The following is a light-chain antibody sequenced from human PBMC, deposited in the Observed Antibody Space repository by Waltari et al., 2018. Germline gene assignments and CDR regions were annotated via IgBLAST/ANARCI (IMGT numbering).Light chain of an antibody. CDR2: EVT. Sequence: SALTQPASVSGSPGQSIPISCSGTSSDIGDYNLVSWYQHLPGKAPKVMIYEVTKRPSGVSNRFSGSKSGNTASLTISGVQAEDEGHYYCCSYAGSGTWVFGGGTKLTVL. CDR1: SSDIGDYNL. CDR3: CSYAGSGTWV. J-gene: IGLJ3*02. V-gene: IGLV2-23*02.